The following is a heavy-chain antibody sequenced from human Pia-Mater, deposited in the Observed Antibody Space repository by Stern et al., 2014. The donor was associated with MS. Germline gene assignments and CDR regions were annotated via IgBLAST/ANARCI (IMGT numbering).Heavy chain of an antibody. CDR1: GGTFSDNA. Sequence: VQLVESGAAVKKPGSSVKVSCKVSGGTFSDNAFSWVRQAPGQGLEWMGGIIPIFGAADYAQNFQGRVTITADESTSTVYMEMSSLRSEDTAVYHCARGAYCGGDCYWGWFDSWGQGTLVTVSS. J-gene: IGHJ5*01. CDR3: ARGAYCGGDCYWGWFDS. V-gene: IGHV1-69*01. CDR2: IIPIFGAA. D-gene: IGHD2-21*02.